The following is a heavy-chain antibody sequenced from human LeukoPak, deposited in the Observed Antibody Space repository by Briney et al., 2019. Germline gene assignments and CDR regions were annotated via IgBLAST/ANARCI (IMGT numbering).Heavy chain of an antibody. J-gene: IGHJ6*02. CDR3: ARGQDALGMDV. CDR2: INHSGST. CDR1: GGSFSGYY. D-gene: IGHD2-2*01. Sequence: SETLSLTCVVYGGSFSGYYWSWIRQPPGKGLEWIGEINHSGSTNYNPSLKSRVTISVDTSKNQFSLKLSSVTAADTAVYYCARGQDALGMDVWGQGTTVTVSS. V-gene: IGHV4-34*01.